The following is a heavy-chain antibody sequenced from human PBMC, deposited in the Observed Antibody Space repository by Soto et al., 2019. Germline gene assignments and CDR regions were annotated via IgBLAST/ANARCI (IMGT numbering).Heavy chain of an antibody. Sequence: EVQLVESGGGLVQPGGSLRLACAASRFTFSKYWMSWVRQAPGKGPEWVANISPAGSEKFYVVSVKGRFTISRDNAENSLFLQMNSLRAEATAVYYCARDQGYLDYWGQGAPVTVSS. V-gene: IGHV3-7*01. D-gene: IGHD3-16*02. CDR2: ISPAGSEK. CDR1: RFTFSKYW. CDR3: ARDQGYLDY. J-gene: IGHJ4*02.